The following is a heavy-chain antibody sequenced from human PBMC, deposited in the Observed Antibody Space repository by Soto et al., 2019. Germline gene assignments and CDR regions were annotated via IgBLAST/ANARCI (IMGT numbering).Heavy chain of an antibody. Sequence: QVQLVQSGAEVKKPGSSVKVSCTASGGTFSSYAISWVRQAPGQGLEWMGGFIPIFGAADYAQNFQGRVTIAADESTSTAYMELSSLRSEDTAVYYCASPRDNYYYNGMDVWGQGTTVTVSS. D-gene: IGHD3-10*01. CDR2: FIPIFGAA. V-gene: IGHV1-69*12. J-gene: IGHJ6*02. CDR1: GGTFSSYA. CDR3: ASPRDNYYYNGMDV.